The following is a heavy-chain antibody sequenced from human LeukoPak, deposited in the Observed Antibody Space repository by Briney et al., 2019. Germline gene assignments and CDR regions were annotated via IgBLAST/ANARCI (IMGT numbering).Heavy chain of an antibody. V-gene: IGHV4-34*01. CDR3: ARGHSPVTTKVSYFQH. Sequence: SQTLSLTCAVYGGSFSVYYWSCIPQPPTKALECMGEINHSGSTNSTPSLKSRATILVDTSKNQCSLKPSSLTAADTAVYDCARGHSPVTTKVSYFQHWGQGTLVTVSS. D-gene: IGHD4-11*01. CDR1: GGSFSVYY. J-gene: IGHJ1*01. CDR2: INHSGST.